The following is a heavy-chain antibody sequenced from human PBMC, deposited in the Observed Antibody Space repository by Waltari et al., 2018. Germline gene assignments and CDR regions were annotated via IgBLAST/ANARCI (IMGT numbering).Heavy chain of an antibody. CDR1: GGSVSRSGYY. Sequence: QLQLKESGPGLVKPSETLSLTCPVSGGSVSRSGYYWGWIRQPPGKGLEWIGSIYYSGRTYYNPSLKSRVTISVDTSKNQFSLKLSSVTAADTAVYYCARVRAVAGFDYWGQGTLVTVSS. CDR3: ARVRAVAGFDY. CDR2: IYYSGRT. J-gene: IGHJ4*02. D-gene: IGHD6-19*01. V-gene: IGHV4-39*07.